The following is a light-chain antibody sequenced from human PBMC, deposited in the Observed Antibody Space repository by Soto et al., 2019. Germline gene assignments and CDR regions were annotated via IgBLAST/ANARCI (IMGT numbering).Light chain of an antibody. CDR2: EAS. CDR3: CSYSGSITWV. V-gene: IGLV2-23*01. J-gene: IGLJ3*02. Sequence: QSALTQPASVSGSPGQSITIPCTGISSDVGSSDLVSWYQQHPGRAPKLMIYEASKRPSGGSNRFSGSKSGNTASLTISGLQAEDEADYYCCSYSGSITWVFGGGTKVTVL. CDR1: SSDVGSSDL.